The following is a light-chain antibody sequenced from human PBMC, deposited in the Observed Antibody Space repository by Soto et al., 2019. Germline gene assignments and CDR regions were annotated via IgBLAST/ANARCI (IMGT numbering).Light chain of an antibody. V-gene: IGKV3-11*01. Sequence: EIVLTQAPSTLSFSPGERATLSCRASQTVTKYLAWYQQRPGQAPRLLIYDTSNRATGIPARFSGSGSGTDFTLTISGLQAEDFAVYYCQQRSNWPFPFGPGTTVDFK. J-gene: IGKJ3*01. CDR3: QQRSNWPFP. CDR2: DTS. CDR1: QTVTKY.